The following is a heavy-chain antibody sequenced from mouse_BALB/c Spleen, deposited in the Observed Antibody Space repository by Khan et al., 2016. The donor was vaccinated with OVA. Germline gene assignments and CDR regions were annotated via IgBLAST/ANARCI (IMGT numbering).Heavy chain of an antibody. D-gene: IGHD2-10*01. V-gene: IGHV9-3-1*01. CDR3: ASPPYFSYGMDN. Sequence: QIQLVQSGPELMKPGATVKISCKASGHTFTKYGMNWVKQAPGKGLKWMGWINTYTGEPTYAADFNGRFAFSLETSASTAYLQINHLKNEDTATYVCASPPYFSYGMDNWGQGTSVTVSA. J-gene: IGHJ4*01. CDR1: GHTFTKYG. CDR2: INTYTGEP.